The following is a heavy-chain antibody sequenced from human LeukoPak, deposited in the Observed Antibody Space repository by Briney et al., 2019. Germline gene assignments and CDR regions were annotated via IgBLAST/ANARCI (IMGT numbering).Heavy chain of an antibody. CDR3: ARGGVMVVAAKVDYFDY. J-gene: IGHJ4*02. D-gene: IGHD2-15*01. CDR1: GGSISSGSYY. CDR2: IYTSGST. Sequence: SETLSPTCTVSGGSISSGSYYWSWIRQPAGRGREWMGRIYTSGSTNDNPSLKSRVTISVDTSKNQFSMKLSSVTAADTAVYYCARGGVMVVAAKVDYFDYWGQGTLVTVSS. V-gene: IGHV4-61*02.